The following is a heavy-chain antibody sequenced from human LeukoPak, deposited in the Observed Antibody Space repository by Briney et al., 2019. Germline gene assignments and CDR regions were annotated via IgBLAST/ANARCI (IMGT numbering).Heavy chain of an antibody. J-gene: IGHJ4*02. CDR3: AKDTNYYQSSGFSGKAFDF. V-gene: IGHV4-59*01. CDR1: GASISSSY. CDR2: ISYSGSA. Sequence: SETLSLTCTVSGASISSSYWSWIRQPPGRGLEGLGYISYSGSAKHHPSLKSRVSISVDTSRTQFSLRLSSVTAADTAVYYCAKDTNYYQSSGFSGKAFDFWGQGTLVTVSS. D-gene: IGHD3-22*01.